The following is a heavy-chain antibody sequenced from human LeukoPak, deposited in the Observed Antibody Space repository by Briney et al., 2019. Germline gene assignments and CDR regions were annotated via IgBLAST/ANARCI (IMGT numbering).Heavy chain of an antibody. CDR1: GFTFRNYW. CDR3: TRRDDVVLVVPNDY. CDR2: IKEDGSEK. J-gene: IGHJ4*02. V-gene: IGHV3-7*05. Sequence: GGSLRLSCVVSGFTFRNYWMSWVRQAPGKGLEWVANIKEDGSEKYYVDSVKGRFTISRDDSKNTAYLQMNSLKTEDTAVYYCTRRDDVVLVVPNDYWGQGTLVTVSS. D-gene: IGHD2-8*02.